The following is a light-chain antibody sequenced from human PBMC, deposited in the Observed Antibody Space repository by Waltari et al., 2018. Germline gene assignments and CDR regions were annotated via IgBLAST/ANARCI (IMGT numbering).Light chain of an antibody. V-gene: IGKV4-1*01. Sequence: DIVMTQSPDSLAVSLGERATINCKSSQSVLYRSSNKNYLAWYQQKPGQPPKLLIYWASTRESGVPDRFSGGGSGTDFTLTISSLQAEDVAVYYCQQYYSTPSYTFGQGTKLEIK. CDR3: QQYYSTPSYT. CDR2: WAS. CDR1: QSVLYRSSNKNY. J-gene: IGKJ2*01.